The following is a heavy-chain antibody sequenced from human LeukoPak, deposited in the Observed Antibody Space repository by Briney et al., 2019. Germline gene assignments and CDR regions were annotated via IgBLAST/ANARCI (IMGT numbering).Heavy chain of an antibody. CDR3: VAYCSSTSCPDP. J-gene: IGHJ4*02. Sequence: GGSLRLSCAASGFTFSSYGMHWVRQAPGKGLEWVAVISYDGSNKYYADSVKGRFTISRDNSKNTLYLQMNSLRAEDTAVYYCVAYCSSTSCPDPGGQGTLATVSS. CDR2: ISYDGSNK. V-gene: IGHV3-30*03. D-gene: IGHD2-2*01. CDR1: GFTFSSYG.